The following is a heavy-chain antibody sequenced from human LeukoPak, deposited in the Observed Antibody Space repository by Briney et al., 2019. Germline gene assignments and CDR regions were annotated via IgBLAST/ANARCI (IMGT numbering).Heavy chain of an antibody. V-gene: IGHV1-18*01. CDR1: GYTFTKYD. D-gene: IGHD6-6*01. CDR2: ISGYNGNT. Sequence: GASVKVSCQASGYTFTKYDIAWVRQAPGRGLEWMGWISGYNGNTNFAQKIQGRVTMTTDTSTSTAYMELRSLRFDDTAMYYCVRGSSSSGYDYWGQGTLVTVSS. J-gene: IGHJ4*02. CDR3: VRGSSSSGYDY.